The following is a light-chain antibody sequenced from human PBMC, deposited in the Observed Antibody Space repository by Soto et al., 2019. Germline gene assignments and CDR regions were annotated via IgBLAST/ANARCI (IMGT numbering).Light chain of an antibody. CDR3: QQYNSYSPLT. CDR2: KAS. V-gene: IGKV1-5*03. J-gene: IGKJ4*01. CDR1: LSISTW. Sequence: DIQMTQSPSTLPASVGDRVTTTCRANLSISTWLAWYQQKPGQATNLLIYKASRLETGVPSRFSGSGSGTEFDLTINFLQPDDFETYYCQQYNSYSPLTFGGGTKVDIK.